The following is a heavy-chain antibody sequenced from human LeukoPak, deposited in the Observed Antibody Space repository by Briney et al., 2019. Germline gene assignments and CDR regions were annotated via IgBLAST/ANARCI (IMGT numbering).Heavy chain of an antibody. CDR3: ASGQLWFDY. CDR2: IYHSGST. V-gene: IGHV4-38-2*02. J-gene: IGHJ4*02. CDR1: GYSISSGYY. Sequence: SETLSLTCTVSGYSISSGYYWGWIRQPPGKGLEWIGGIYHSGSTYYNPSLKSRVTISVDTSKNQFSLKLSSVTAADTAVYYCASGQLWFDYWGQGTLVTVSS. D-gene: IGHD5-18*01.